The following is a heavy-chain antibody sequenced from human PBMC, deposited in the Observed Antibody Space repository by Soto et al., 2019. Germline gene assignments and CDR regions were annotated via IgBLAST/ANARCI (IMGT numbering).Heavy chain of an antibody. D-gene: IGHD3-22*01. CDR3: AHSSGYCFDY. CDR2: IYYSGST. Sequence: PSETLSLTCTVSGCSISSDGYYLSWIRQHPGKGLEWIGYIYYSGSTYYNPSRKSRVTISLDTSKNQFSLMLNSVTAADTAVYYCAHSSGYCFDYWGQGTLVTVSS. V-gene: IGHV4-31*03. CDR1: GCSISSDGYY. J-gene: IGHJ4*02.